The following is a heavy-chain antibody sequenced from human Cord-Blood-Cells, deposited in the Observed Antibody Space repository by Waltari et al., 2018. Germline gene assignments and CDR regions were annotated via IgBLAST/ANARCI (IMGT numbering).Heavy chain of an antibody. CDR2: DDANSGGA. Sequence: QVQLVQSGAEVKKPGASVTVSCKASGYTFTGYYMHWVRQGPGQGLEWMGGDDANSGGANDAQQVQGRGTMTRDSSISTAYMELSRLRSDETAVYYCARAGIAARWHFQHWGQGTLVTVSS. CDR1: GYTFTGYY. D-gene: IGHD6-6*01. CDR3: ARAGIAARWHFQH. J-gene: IGHJ1*01. V-gene: IGHV1-2*02.